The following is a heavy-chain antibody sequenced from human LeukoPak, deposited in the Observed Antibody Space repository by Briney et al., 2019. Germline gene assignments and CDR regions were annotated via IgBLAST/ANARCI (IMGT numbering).Heavy chain of an antibody. CDR1: GYTFTGYY. CDR3: ARVPLASTTHFDH. V-gene: IGHV1-2*02. CDR2: INPNSGGT. D-gene: IGHD2-2*01. Sequence: ASVKVSCKASGYTFTGYYMHWVRQAPGQGLEWMGWINPNSGGTNYAQKFQGRVTMTRDTSISTAYMELSRLRSDDTAVYYCARVPLASTTHFDHWGQGTLVTVSS. J-gene: IGHJ4*02.